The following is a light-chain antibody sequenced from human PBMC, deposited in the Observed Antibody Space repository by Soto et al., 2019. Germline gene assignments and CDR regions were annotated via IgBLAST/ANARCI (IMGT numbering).Light chain of an antibody. Sequence: DIQMTQSPSTLSASVGDRVTITCRASQSISSWLAWYQQKPGKAPKLLIYDASSLESGVQSRFRGSGSGTEFTLTISSLQPDDFATYYRQQYNSYSRTFGQGTKVEIK. CDR1: QSISSW. CDR3: QQYNSYSRT. J-gene: IGKJ1*01. V-gene: IGKV1-5*01. CDR2: DAS.